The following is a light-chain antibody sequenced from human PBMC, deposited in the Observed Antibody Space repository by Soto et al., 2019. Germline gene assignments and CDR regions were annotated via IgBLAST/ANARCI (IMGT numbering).Light chain of an antibody. J-gene: IGKJ4*01. V-gene: IGKV1-39*01. CDR3: QKTYNTPLN. CDR1: QSIGKY. CDR2: AAS. Sequence: DIQMTHSPSSLSASVLYIVTITFRSSQSIGKYLSLFQQTPGNAPKLLIYAASGLQSGVPSRFSGSGSGTGFTLTINSLQREDFATYYCQKTYNTPLNFGGGTKVDIK.